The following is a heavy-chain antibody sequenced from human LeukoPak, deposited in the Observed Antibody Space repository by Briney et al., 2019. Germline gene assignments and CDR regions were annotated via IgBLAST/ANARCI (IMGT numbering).Heavy chain of an antibody. CDR2: ISYDGSNK. D-gene: IGHD3-3*01. J-gene: IGHJ6*02. CDR1: GGTFSSYA. CDR3: ARAKTPPTYYDFWSGYFPSLDYYYGMDV. Sequence: SCKASGGTFSSYAMHWVRQAPGKGLEWVAVISYDGSNKYYADSVKGRFTISRDNSKNTLYLQMNSLGAEDTAVYYCARAKTPPTYYDFWSGYFPSLDYYYGMDVWGQGTTVTVSS. V-gene: IGHV3-30-3*01.